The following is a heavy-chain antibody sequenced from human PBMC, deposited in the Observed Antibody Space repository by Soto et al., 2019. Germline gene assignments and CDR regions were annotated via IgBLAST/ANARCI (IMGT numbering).Heavy chain of an antibody. CDR3: AKVGYSSTSPGY. CDR1: GFTFSSYA. J-gene: IGHJ4*02. V-gene: IGHV3-23*01. CDR2: ISGSGGST. Sequence: EVQLLESGGGLVQPGGSLRLSCAASGFTFSSYAMSWVHQAPGKGLEWVSAISGSGGSTYYADSVKGRFTISRDNSKNTLYLQMNSLRAEDTAVYYCAKVGYSSTSPGYWGQGTLVTVSS. D-gene: IGHD6-13*01.